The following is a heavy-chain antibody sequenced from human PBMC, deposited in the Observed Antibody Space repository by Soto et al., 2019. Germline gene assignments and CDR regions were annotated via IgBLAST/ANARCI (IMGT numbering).Heavy chain of an antibody. J-gene: IGHJ6*02. CDR1: GDSVSSNSAA. Sequence: SQTLSLTCAISGDSVSSNSAAWNWIRQSPSRGLEWLGRTYYRSKWNNDYAVSVNSRITINTDTSKNQFSLQLNSVTPEDTAVYYCARDPLYYDYYYYYGMDVWGQGTTVTVSS. CDR2: TYYRSKWNN. D-gene: IGHD1-26*01. V-gene: IGHV6-1*01. CDR3: ARDPLYYDYYYYYGMDV.